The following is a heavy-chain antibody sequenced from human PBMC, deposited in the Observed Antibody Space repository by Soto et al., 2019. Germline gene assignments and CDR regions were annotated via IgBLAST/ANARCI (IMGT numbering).Heavy chain of an antibody. CDR3: AGRWGRTFDY. D-gene: IGHD7-27*01. J-gene: IGHJ4*02. CDR2: IYYSGST. CDR1: GGSISSYY. Sequence: QVQLQESGPGLVKPSETLSLTCTVSGGSISSYYWSWIRQPPGKGLEWIGYIYYSGSTNYNPSLKTRVTISAAPSKNQFSLKLSSVTAADTAVYYCAGRWGRTFDYWGQGTLVTVSS. V-gene: IGHV4-59*08.